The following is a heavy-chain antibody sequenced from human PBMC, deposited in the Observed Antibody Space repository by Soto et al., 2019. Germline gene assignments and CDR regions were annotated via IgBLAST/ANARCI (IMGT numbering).Heavy chain of an antibody. D-gene: IGHD3-10*01. CDR2: ISGSGGST. CDR1: GFTFSSYA. V-gene: IGHV3-23*01. J-gene: IGHJ3*02. Sequence: PGGSLRLSCAASGFTFSSYAMSWVRQAPGKGLEWVSPISGSGGSTYHADPLKGPFTISRDKFKKTPYLQMNSLRAQDTAVYYYAKDQYPYYYGGGGYYNGPHTFEMWGKGKMVTVS. CDR3: AKDQYPYYYGGGGYYNGPHTFEM.